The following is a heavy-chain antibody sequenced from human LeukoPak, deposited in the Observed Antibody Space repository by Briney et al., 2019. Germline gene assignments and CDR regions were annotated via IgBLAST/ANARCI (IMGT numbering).Heavy chain of an antibody. CDR3: ARDYYYDSSGYYLYY. J-gene: IGHJ4*02. V-gene: IGHV4-59*12. CDR2: IYYSGST. CDR1: GGSISSYY. D-gene: IGHD3-22*01. Sequence: SETLSLTCTVSGGSISSYYWSWIRQPPGKGLEWIGYIYYSGSTNYNPSLKSRVTISVDTSKNQFSLKLSSVTAADTAVYYCARDYYYDSSGYYLYYWGQGTLVTVSS.